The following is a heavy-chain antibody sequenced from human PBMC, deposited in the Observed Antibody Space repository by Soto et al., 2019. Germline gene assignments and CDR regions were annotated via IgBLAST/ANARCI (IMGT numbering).Heavy chain of an antibody. CDR3: ARDPYDSSGEYGMGV. CDR1: GFTFSSYS. CDR2: ISSSSSYI. J-gene: IGHJ6*02. Sequence: GRSLRLSCAASGFTFSSYSMNWVRQAPGKGLGWVSSISSSSSYIYCADGVKGRFTISRDNARNSLYLQLNSLRAEDTAVYYCARDPYDSSGEYGMGVWGQGTTVTVSS. D-gene: IGHD3-22*01. V-gene: IGHV3-21*01.